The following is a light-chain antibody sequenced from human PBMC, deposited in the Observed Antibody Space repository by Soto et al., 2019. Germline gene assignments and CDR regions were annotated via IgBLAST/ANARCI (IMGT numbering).Light chain of an antibody. CDR3: CSYVGRNTYV. V-gene: IGLV2-11*01. CDR2: VVN. CDR1: SSDVGGYNY. J-gene: IGLJ1*01. Sequence: QSALTQPRSVSGSPGQSITISCTGTSSDVGGYNYVSWYQQHPAKAPKLIIFVVNKRPSGVPNRFSGSKSGNTASLTISGLRAEDEADYYCCSYVGRNTYVFGAGTKLTVL.